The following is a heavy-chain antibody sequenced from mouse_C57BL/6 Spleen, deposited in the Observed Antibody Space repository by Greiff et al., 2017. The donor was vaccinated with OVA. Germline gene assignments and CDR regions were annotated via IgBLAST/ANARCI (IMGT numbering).Heavy chain of an antibody. J-gene: IGHJ3*01. CDR1: GYSITSGYY. Sequence: EVKLVESGPGLVKPSQSLSLTCSVTGYSITSGYYWNWIRQFPGNKLEWMGYISYDGSNNYNPSLKNRISITRDTSKNQFFLKLNSVTTEDTATYYCARVRRNYDYDDGFAYWGQGTLVTVSA. CDR3: ARVRRNYDYDDGFAY. D-gene: IGHD2-4*01. V-gene: IGHV3-6*01. CDR2: ISYDGSN.